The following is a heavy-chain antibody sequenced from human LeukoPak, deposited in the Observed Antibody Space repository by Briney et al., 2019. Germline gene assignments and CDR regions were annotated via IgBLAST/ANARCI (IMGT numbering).Heavy chain of an antibody. CDR2: IYYSGST. CDR1: GGSTNSFY. J-gene: IGHJ6*04. V-gene: IGHV4-59*01. D-gene: IGHD3-10*01. CDR3: ARLARVSLIRGVTDYHSLDV. Sequence: YPSETLSLTCTVSGGSTNSFYWSWIRQPPGGGLEWIGYIYYSGSTNYNPSLKSRVTISVDTSKNQFSLKLSSVTAADTAVYYCARLARVSLIRGVTDYHSLDVWGKVTKVTVSS.